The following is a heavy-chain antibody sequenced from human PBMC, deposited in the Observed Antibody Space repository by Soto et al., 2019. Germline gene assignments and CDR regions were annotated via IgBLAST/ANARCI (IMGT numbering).Heavy chain of an antibody. J-gene: IGHJ4*02. CDR3: ARRSSRWGSLDY. CDR2: IYYSGTT. CDR1: GGSISSNSYY. Sequence: QLQLQESGPGLVKPSETLSLTCTVSGGSISSNSYYWGWIRQPPGQGLEWIGNIYYSGTTYYNPSLKSRVTISVDTSKNQFALKLSSVTAADTAVYYCARRSSRWGSLDYWGQGTLVTVSS. D-gene: IGHD3-16*01. V-gene: IGHV4-39*01.